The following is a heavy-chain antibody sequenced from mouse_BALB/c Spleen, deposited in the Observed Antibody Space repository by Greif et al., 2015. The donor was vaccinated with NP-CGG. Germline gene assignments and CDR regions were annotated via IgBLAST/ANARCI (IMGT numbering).Heavy chain of an antibody. CDR3: TRGITTVVAPYFDY. CDR1: GYTFTSYW. V-gene: IGHV1S36*01. Sequence: VQLQQSGAELVKPGASVKLSCKASGYTFTSYWMHWVKQRPGRGLEWIGRIDPNSGGTKYNEKFKSKATLTVDKPSSTAYMQLSSLTSEDSAVYYCTRGITTVVAPYFDYWGQGTTLTVSS. D-gene: IGHD1-1*01. CDR2: IDPNSGGT. J-gene: IGHJ2*01.